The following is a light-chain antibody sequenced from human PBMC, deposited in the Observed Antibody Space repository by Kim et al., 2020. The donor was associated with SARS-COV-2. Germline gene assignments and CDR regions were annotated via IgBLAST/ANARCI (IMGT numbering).Light chain of an antibody. Sequence: DIVMTQSPDSLAVSLGERATINCKSSQSVFYSSNNKNYLAWYQQKPGQPPKLLIYWASTRESGVPDRFSGSGSGTDFTLTISRLQPEDFGVYYCQQFATSLSFGGGTKVDIK. CDR2: WAS. CDR3: QQFATSLS. CDR1: QSVFYSSNNKNY. J-gene: IGKJ4*01. V-gene: IGKV4-1*01.